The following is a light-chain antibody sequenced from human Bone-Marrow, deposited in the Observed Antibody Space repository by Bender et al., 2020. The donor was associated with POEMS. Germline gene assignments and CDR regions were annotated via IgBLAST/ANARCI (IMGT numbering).Light chain of an antibody. CDR2: EGT. Sequence: QSVLTQPPSASGTPGQRVTISCSGSSSNIGTNPVNWYQQHPGKAPKVIIYEGTKRPSGVSSRFSGSKAGNTASLTISGLQAEDEADYYCCSYASTSVSVLFGGGTKVTVL. V-gene: IGLV2-23*01. CDR3: CSYASTSVSVL. J-gene: IGLJ2*01. CDR1: SSNIGTNP.